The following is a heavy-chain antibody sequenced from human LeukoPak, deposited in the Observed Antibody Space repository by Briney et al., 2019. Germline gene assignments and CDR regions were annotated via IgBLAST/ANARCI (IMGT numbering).Heavy chain of an antibody. CDR1: GGSISSGGYY. Sequence: SETLSLTCTVSGGSISSGGYYWGWIRQPTGKGLEWIGSIYYSGSTYYNPSLKGRVTLSVDTSKNQFSLKLTSVTAADAAVYYCARQYSSGWPWFDPWGQGTVVTVSS. V-gene: IGHV4-39*01. J-gene: IGHJ5*02. CDR2: IYYSGST. D-gene: IGHD6-19*01. CDR3: ARQYSSGWPWFDP.